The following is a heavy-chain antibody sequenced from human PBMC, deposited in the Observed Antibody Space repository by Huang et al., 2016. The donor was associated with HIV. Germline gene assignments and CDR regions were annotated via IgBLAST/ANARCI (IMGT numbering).Heavy chain of an antibody. Sequence: EVQLLESGGGLVQPGGSLRLSCAASGVTLSNSDIDMSWVRQAAGKGLEGVSSICGRGGTTYYADSVKGRFTISRDTSKNTLFLQMNSLRAEDTAVYYCAKGYPLNYFDYWGQGTWSPSPQ. CDR1: GVTLSNSD. V-gene: IGHV3-23*01. CDR3: AKGYPLNYFDY. CDR2: ICGRGGTT. D-gene: IGHD5-18*01. J-gene: IGHJ4*02.